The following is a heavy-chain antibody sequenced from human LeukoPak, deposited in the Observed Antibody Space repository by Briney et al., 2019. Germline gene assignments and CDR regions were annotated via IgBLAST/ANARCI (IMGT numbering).Heavy chain of an antibody. V-gene: IGHV3-30*02. CDR3: AKDYSGGWSDAFDI. CDR1: GFTFSSYG. D-gene: IGHD6-19*01. J-gene: IGHJ3*02. Sequence: GGSLRLSCAASGFTFSSYGMHWVRQAPGKGLEWVAFIRYDGSNKYYAGSVKGRFTISRDNSKNTLYLQMNTLRAEDTAVYYCAKDYSGGWSDAFDIWGQGAMVTVSS. CDR2: IRYDGSNK.